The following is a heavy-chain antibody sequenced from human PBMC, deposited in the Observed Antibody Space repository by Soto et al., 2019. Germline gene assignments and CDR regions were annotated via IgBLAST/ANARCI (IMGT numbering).Heavy chain of an antibody. V-gene: IGHV4-39*01. CDR3: ARHGWGCSGGSCYSHLDY. D-gene: IGHD2-15*01. CDR1: GGSISSSSYY. CDR2: IYYSGST. Sequence: QLQLQESGPGLVKPSETLSLTCTVSGGSISSSSYYWGWIRQPPGKGLEWIGSIYYSGSTYYNPSLKSRVTISVDTSKNQFSLKLSSVTAADTAVYYCARHGWGCSGGSCYSHLDYWGQGTLVTVSS. J-gene: IGHJ4*02.